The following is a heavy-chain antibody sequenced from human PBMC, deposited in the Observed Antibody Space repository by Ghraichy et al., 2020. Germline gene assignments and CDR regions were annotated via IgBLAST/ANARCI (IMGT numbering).Heavy chain of an antibody. CDR1: GFSFSDYY. CDR3: ARNEYNYTYNPYDY. V-gene: IGHV3-11*06. D-gene: IGHD1-1*01. J-gene: IGHJ4*02. CDR2: ISGSSSFT. Sequence: GGSPRLSCAAFGFSFSDYYMTWIRQAPGKGPEWVAYISGSSSFTNYADSVKGRFTISRDNVKKSLFLQMNSLRAEDTAVYYCARNEYNYTYNPYDYWGQGTLVAVSS.